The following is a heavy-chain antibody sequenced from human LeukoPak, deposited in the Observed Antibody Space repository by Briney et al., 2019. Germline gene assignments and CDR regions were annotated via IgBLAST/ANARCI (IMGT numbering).Heavy chain of an antibody. CDR1: GFTFSSYA. V-gene: IGHV3-64*01. CDR3: ARDVSGSGYYYYYYMDV. Sequence: GGSLRLSCAASGFTFSSYAKHWVRQAPGKGLEYVSAISSNGGSTYYANSVKGRFTISRDNSKNTLYLQMGSLRAEDMAVYYCARDVSGSGYYYYYYMDVWGKGTTVTVSS. D-gene: IGHD5-12*01. CDR2: ISSNGGST. J-gene: IGHJ6*03.